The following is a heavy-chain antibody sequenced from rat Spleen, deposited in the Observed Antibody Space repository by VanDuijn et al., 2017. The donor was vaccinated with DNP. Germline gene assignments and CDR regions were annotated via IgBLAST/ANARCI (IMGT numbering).Heavy chain of an antibody. CDR3: AREQHFHFDY. Sequence: EVQLQESGPGLVKPTQSLSLTCSVTGYSITSIYWGWIREFPGNKMEYIGHISYSGATNYNPSLKSRISITRDTSKNQFFLHLSSVTTEDTATYYCAREQHFHFDYWGQGVTVTVSS. CDR2: ISYSGAT. D-gene: IGHD1-10*01. CDR1: GYSITSIY. J-gene: IGHJ2*01. V-gene: IGHV3-1*01.